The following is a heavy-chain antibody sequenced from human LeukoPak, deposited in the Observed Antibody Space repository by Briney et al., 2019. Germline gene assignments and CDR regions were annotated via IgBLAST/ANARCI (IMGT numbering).Heavy chain of an antibody. CDR1: GYSFTSHY. J-gene: IGHJ4*02. Sequence: GASVKVSCKASGYSFTSHYMHWVRQAPGQGLEWMGLINPSGSSTLYAQKFQGRVTMTTDTSTSTAFMELRSLKSDDTAMYYCARESTARYYYDSSGYYRGALDYWGQGTLVTISS. D-gene: IGHD3-22*01. CDR3: ARESTARYYYDSSGYYRGALDY. CDR2: INPSGSST. V-gene: IGHV1-46*01.